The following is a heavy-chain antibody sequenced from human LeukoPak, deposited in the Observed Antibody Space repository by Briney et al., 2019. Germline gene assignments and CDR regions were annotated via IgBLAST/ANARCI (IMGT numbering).Heavy chain of an antibody. V-gene: IGHV4-4*09. J-gene: IGHJ4*02. CDR3: ARHGLRMVGASTIYFDN. D-gene: IGHD1-26*01. CDR1: GGSISNNY. Sequence: TSSETLSLTCTVSGGSISNNYWSWIRQSPGKELEWIAYIYSSGSTDYNPSLKSRVTISVDPSRNQFSLKLHSVTAADTAVYYCARHGLRMVGASTIYFDNWGQGFLVTVSA. CDR2: IYSSGST.